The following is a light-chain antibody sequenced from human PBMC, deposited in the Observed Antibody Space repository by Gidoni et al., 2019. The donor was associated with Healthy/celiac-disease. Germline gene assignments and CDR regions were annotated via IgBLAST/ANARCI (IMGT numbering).Light chain of an antibody. CDR2: EVS. V-gene: IGLV2-14*01. Sequence: QSALTQPASVSGSPGQSITISCTGTSSDVGGYNYVSWYQQHPGKAPKLMIYEVSNRPSGVSNRFSGSKSGKTASLTISGLQAEDEADYYCSSYTSSSTLEWVFGGGTKLTV. CDR3: SSYTSSSTLEWV. J-gene: IGLJ3*02. CDR1: SSDVGGYNY.